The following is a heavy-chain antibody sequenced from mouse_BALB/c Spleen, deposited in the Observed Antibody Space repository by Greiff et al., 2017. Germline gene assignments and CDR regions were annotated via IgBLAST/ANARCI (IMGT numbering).Heavy chain of an antibody. J-gene: IGHJ4*01. Sequence: VQLQQSGPGLVQPSQSLSITCTVSGFSLTSYGVHWVRQSPGKGLEWLGVIWSGGSTDYNAAFISRLSISKDNSKSQVFFKMNSLQAVDTAIYYGASYYGSSYYAMDYWGQGTSVTVSS. D-gene: IGHD1-1*01. CDR2: IWSGGST. CDR3: ASYYGSSYYAMDY. V-gene: IGHV2-4-1*01. CDR1: GFSLTSYG.